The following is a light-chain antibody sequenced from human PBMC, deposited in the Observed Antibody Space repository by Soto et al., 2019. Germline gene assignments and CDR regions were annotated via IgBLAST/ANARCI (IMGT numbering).Light chain of an antibody. Sequence: EVVMTQSPATLSVSPGERVTFSCRASQSVTTNLAWYQHKPGQSPRLLISDASTGAPGIPPRFSGSGSGTEFTLTIDRLQSADFAVYYCQQYDRWPVTFGGGTKVEIK. V-gene: IGKV3-15*01. CDR1: QSVTTN. CDR2: DAS. CDR3: QQYDRWPVT. J-gene: IGKJ4*01.